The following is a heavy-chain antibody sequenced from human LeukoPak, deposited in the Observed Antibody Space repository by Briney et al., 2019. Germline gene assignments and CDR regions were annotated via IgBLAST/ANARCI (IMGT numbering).Heavy chain of an antibody. Sequence: ASVKVSCKASGYTFTGYYMHWVRQAPGQGLEWMGWINPNSGGTNYAQKFQGRVTMTRDTSISTAYMELRRLRSDDTAMYYCARDYYDNSGYFLIPAYYMDVWGKGTMVTISS. D-gene: IGHD3-22*01. CDR3: ARDYYDNSGYFLIPAYYMDV. J-gene: IGHJ6*03. V-gene: IGHV1-2*02. CDR1: GYTFTGYY. CDR2: INPNSGGT.